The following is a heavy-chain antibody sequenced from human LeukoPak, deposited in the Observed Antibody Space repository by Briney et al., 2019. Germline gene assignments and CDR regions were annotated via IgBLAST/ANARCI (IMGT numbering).Heavy chain of an antibody. D-gene: IGHD1/OR15-1a*01. CDR1: GFTFSNAW. J-gene: IGHJ4*02. Sequence: GGSLRLSCGVSGFTFSNAWMSWVRQAPGKGLEWVSAMSGSGGSTHYADSVKGRFTISRDNSKNTLFLQMNSLRAEDTAVYYCAKGEQGVDYWGQGTLVTVSS. CDR2: MSGSGGST. V-gene: IGHV3-23*01. CDR3: AKGEQGVDY.